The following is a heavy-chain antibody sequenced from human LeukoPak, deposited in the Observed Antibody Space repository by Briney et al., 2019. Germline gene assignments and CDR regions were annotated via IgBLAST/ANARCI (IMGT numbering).Heavy chain of an antibody. CDR3: AKADYYGSGSYQDY. CDR2: ISGSGGST. V-gene: IGHV3-23*01. CDR1: GFTFSSYA. D-gene: IGHD3-10*01. J-gene: IGHJ4*02. Sequence: PGGSLRLSCAASGFTFSSYAMSWVRQAPGKGLEWVSAISGSGGSTHYADSVKGRFTISRDNSKNTLYLQMNSLRAEDTAVYYCAKADYYGSGSYQDYWGQGTLVTVSS.